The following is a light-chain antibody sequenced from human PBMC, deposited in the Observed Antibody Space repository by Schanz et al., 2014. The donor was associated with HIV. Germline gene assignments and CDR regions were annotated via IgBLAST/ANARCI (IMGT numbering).Light chain of an antibody. CDR3: QQYGSSPLT. CDR1: QSLSASF. J-gene: IGKJ4*01. V-gene: IGKV3-20*01. Sequence: EIVLTQSPGTLSLSPGERATLSCRASQSLSASFLAWYQQKPGQAPRLVIYATSTRAAGIPDRFSGTGSGTEFTLTISRLEPEDFAVYYCQQYGSSPLTFGGGTEVDI. CDR2: ATS.